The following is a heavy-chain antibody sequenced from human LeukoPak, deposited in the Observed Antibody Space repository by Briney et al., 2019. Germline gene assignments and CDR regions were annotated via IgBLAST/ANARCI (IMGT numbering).Heavy chain of an antibody. V-gene: IGHV4-34*01. D-gene: IGHD2-2*01. J-gene: IGHJ4*02. CDR1: GFTFSSYS. CDR3: ARHGGIVVVPSAKRGYYFDY. CDR2: INHSGST. Sequence: WGSLRLSCAASGFTFSSYSMSWVRQAPGKGLEWIGEINHSGSTNYNPSLKSRVTISVDTSKNQFSLKLSSVTAAGTAVYYCARHGGIVVVPSAKRGYYFDYWGQGTLVTLSS.